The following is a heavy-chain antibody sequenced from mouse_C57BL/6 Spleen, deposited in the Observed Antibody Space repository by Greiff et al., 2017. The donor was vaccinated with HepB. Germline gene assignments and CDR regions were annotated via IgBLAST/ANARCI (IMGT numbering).Heavy chain of an antibody. Sequence: EVKVEESGGGLVKPGGSLKLSCAASGFTFSDYGMHWVRQAPEKGLEWVAYISSGSSTIYYADTVKGRFTISRDNAKNTLFLQMTSLRSEDTAMYYCARPEDDYDWFAYWGQGTLVTVSA. V-gene: IGHV5-17*01. J-gene: IGHJ3*01. CDR1: GFTFSDYG. CDR3: ARPEDDYDWFAY. CDR2: ISSGSSTI. D-gene: IGHD2-4*01.